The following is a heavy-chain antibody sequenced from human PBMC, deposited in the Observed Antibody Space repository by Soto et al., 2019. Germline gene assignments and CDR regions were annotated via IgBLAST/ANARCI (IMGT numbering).Heavy chain of an antibody. J-gene: IGHJ6*02. CDR2: IYSGGST. D-gene: IGHD5-12*01. V-gene: IGHV3-53*01. Sequence: GGSLRLSCAASGFTVSSNYMSWVRQAPGKGLEWVSVIYSGGSTYYADSVKGRFTISRDNSKNTLYLQMNSLRAEDTAVYYCARDRVNSGYDYLYYYGMDVWGQGTTVTVSS. CDR3: ARDRVNSGYDYLYYYGMDV. CDR1: GFTVSSNY.